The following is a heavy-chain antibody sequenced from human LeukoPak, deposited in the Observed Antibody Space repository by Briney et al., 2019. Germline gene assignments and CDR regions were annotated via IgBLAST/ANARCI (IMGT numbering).Heavy chain of an antibody. Sequence: GVSLGLSCAASGFTFSSYGMHWVRQAPGKGLEWVAFIRYDGSNKYYADSVKGRFTISRDNSKNTLYLQMNSLRAEDTAVYYCAKSGVVPAAIPYYFDYWGQGTLVTVSS. CDR2: IRYDGSNK. CDR1: GFTFSSYG. CDR3: AKSGVVPAAIPYYFDY. D-gene: IGHD2-2*02. J-gene: IGHJ4*02. V-gene: IGHV3-30*02.